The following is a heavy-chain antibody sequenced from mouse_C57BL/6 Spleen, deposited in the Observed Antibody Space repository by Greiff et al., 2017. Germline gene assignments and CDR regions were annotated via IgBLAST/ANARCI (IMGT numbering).Heavy chain of an antibody. V-gene: IGHV3-1*01. Sequence: EVQLQESVPGMVKPSQSLSLTCTVTGYSITSGYDWHWIRHFPGNKLEWMGYISYSGSTNYNPSLKSRISFTHATSKNHLFLKLDSVTTEDKATYFCARENGYYGSSYRYFDVWGTGTTVTGSS. CDR2: ISYSGST. CDR3: ARENGYYGSSYRYFDV. J-gene: IGHJ1*03. D-gene: IGHD1-1*01. CDR1: GYSITSGYD.